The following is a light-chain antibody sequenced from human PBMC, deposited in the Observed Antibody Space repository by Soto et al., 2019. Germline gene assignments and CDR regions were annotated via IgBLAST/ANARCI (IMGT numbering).Light chain of an antibody. CDR1: QSVTSN. CDR3: QQYHRWPVT. J-gene: IGKJ4*01. Sequence: EIVMTQSPATLSVSPGERATLSCRASQSVTSNLAWYQHKPGQAPRLLISYASSGATGFPARFSGSGSGTEFTLTINNLQSEDCEIYYCQQYHRWPVTLGGGTKVDIK. CDR2: YAS. V-gene: IGKV3-15*01.